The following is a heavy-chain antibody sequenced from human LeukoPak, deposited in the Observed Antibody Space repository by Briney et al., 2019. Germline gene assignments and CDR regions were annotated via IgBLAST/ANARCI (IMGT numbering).Heavy chain of an antibody. CDR3: ARDTYYYDSSGYYNGRYFDY. CDR1: GGSISSSRYY. V-gene: IGHV4-39*07. D-gene: IGHD3-22*01. Sequence: SETLSLTCTVSGGSISSSRYYWGWIRQPPGKGLEWIGSIYYSGSTYYNPSLKSRVTISVDTSKNQFSLKLSSVTAADTAVYYCARDTYYYDSSGYYNGRYFDYWGQGTLVTVSS. J-gene: IGHJ4*02. CDR2: IYYSGST.